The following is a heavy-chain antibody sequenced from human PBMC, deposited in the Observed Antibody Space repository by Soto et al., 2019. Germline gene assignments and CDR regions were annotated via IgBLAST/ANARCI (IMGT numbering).Heavy chain of an antibody. CDR3: ARDDKNNWNYGGHYYYGMDV. CDR2: ISANNGNT. CDR1: GYTFTTFG. V-gene: IGHV1-18*01. Sequence: SCKASGYTFTTFGISWVRQAPGQGLEWVGWISANNGNTKYSQKFQGRVSLTTETSASTAYMELRSLRSDDTAVYYCARDDKNNWNYGGHYYYGMDVWGQGTTVTVSS. D-gene: IGHD1-7*01. J-gene: IGHJ6*02.